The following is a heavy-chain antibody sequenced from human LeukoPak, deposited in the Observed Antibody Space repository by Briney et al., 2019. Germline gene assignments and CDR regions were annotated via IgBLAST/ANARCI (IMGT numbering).Heavy chain of an antibody. V-gene: IGHV3-23*01. CDR2: ISASGGST. CDR3: AKDQRRESPHYLDS. J-gene: IGHJ4*02. Sequence: GGSLRLSCAASGFTFSSYAMSWVRQAPGKGLEWVSGISASGGSTYYADSVRGRFTISRDNSKNTLYVQMNSLRDEDTAVYYCAKDQRRESPHYLDSWGQGTLVTVSS. CDR1: GFTFSSYA.